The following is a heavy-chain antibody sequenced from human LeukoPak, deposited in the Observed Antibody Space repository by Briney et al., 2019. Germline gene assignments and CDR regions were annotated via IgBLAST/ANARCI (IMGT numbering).Heavy chain of an antibody. V-gene: IGHV1-24*01. D-gene: IGHD3-22*01. CDR2: FDPEDGET. J-gene: IGHJ3*02. CDR1: GYTLTELS. Sequence: ASVKVSCKVSGYTLTELSMHWVRQAPGKGLEWMGGFDPEDGETIYAQKFQGRVTMTEDTSTDTAYMELSSLRSEDTAVYYCARDRMSYYYDSSGPAHAFDIWGQGTMVTVSS. CDR3: ARDRMSYYYDSSGPAHAFDI.